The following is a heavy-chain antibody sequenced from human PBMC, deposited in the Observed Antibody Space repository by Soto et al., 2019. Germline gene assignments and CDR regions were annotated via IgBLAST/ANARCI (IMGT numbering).Heavy chain of an antibody. D-gene: IGHD5-18*01. CDR2: ISWNSGSI. J-gene: IGHJ6*02. CDR1: GFTFDDYA. Sequence: SLRLSCAASGFTFDDYAMHWVRQAPGKGLEWVSGISWNSGSIGYADSVKGRFTISRDNAKNSLYLQMDSLRAEDTALYYCAKDLGRGYSYGPRGYYYGVDVWGQGTTVTVSS. CDR3: AKDLGRGYSYGPRGYYYGVDV. V-gene: IGHV3-9*01.